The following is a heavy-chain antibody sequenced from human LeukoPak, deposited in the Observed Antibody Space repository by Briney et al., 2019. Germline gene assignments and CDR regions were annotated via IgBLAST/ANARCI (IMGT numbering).Heavy chain of an antibody. D-gene: IGHD3-22*01. V-gene: IGHV3-53*04. J-gene: IGHJ4*02. CDR2: IYSGGTT. Sequence: PGGSLRLSCAASGFTVSSNHMSWVRQAPGKGLEWVSVIYSGGTTYYADSVKGRFTISRHNSKNTLYLQMNSLRAEDTAVYYCARANYYDSSGRPGYFDYWGQGTLVTVSS. CDR3: ARANYYDSSGRPGYFDY. CDR1: GFTVSSNH.